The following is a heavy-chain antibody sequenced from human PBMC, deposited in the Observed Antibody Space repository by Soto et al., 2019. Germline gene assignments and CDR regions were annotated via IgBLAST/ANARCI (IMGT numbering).Heavy chain of an antibody. V-gene: IGHV3-30*18. CDR1: GFTFSSSG. CDR2: MSYDGSKT. Sequence: TGGSLRLSCAASGFTFSSSGMYWVRQPPGKGLEWVALMSYDGSKTYYADSVKGRITISRDNSKNTLHLQMNSLRVEDTAVYYCAKAYSYAAGPLPNWGQGTLVTVSS. CDR3: AKAYSYAAGPLPN. J-gene: IGHJ4*02. D-gene: IGHD3-16*01.